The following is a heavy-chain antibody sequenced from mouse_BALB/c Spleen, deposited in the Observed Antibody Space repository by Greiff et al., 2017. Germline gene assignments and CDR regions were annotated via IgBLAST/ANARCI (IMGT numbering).Heavy chain of an antibody. D-gene: IGHD1-1*01. CDR3: SRPGHYGTDYYAMDY. V-gene: IGHV4-1*02. Sequence: EVQLVESGGGLVQPGGSLKLSCAASGFDFSRYWMSWVRQAPGKGLEWIGEINPDSSTINYTPSLKDKFIISRDNAKNTLYLQMSKVRSEDTALYYCSRPGHYGTDYYAMDYWGQGTSVTVSS. CDR1: GFDFSRYW. J-gene: IGHJ4*01. CDR2: INPDSSTI.